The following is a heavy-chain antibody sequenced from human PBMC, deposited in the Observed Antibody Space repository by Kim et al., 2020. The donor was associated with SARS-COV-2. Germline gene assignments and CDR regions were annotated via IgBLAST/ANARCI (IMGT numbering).Heavy chain of an antibody. D-gene: IGHD3-10*01. J-gene: IGHJ2*01. CDR2: ISSSSSSYT. CDR1: GFTFSDYY. V-gene: IGHV3-11*06. CDR3: ASIYYGSGSAFDL. Sequence: GGSLRLSCAASGFTFSDYYMSWIRQAPGKGLEWVSYISSSSSSYTNYADSVKGRFTISRDNAKNSLYLQMNSLRAEDTAVYYCASIYYGSGSAFDLWGRGTLVTVSS.